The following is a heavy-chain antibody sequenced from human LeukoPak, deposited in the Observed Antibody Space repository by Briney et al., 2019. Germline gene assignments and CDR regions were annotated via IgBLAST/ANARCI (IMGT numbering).Heavy chain of an antibody. CDR1: GGSINSENW. CDR2: IYHSGST. J-gene: IGHJ5*02. CDR3: ARGLNYDLNP. V-gene: IGHV4-4*02. Sequence: SETLSLTCAVSGGSINSENWWTWVRQPPGKGLEWIGEIYHSGSTNYNPSLKSRVAISVDKSKNHFSLKMSSVTAADTAVYYCARGLNYDLNPWGQGTLVTVSS. D-gene: IGHD3-3*01.